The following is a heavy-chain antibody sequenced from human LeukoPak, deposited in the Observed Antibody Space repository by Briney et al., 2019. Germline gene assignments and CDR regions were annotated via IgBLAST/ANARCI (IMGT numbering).Heavy chain of an antibody. J-gene: IGHJ4*02. CDR1: GGSFSGYY. CDR2: INHSGST. CDR3: ARELVDYDFWSGYYPKYYFDY. D-gene: IGHD3-3*01. Sequence: SETLSLTCAVYGGSFSGYYWSWIRQPPGKGLEWIGAINHSGSTNYNPSLKSRVNISVDTSKNQFSLKLSSVTAADPAVYYCARELVDYDFWSGYYPKYYFDYWGQGTLVTVSS. V-gene: IGHV4-34*01.